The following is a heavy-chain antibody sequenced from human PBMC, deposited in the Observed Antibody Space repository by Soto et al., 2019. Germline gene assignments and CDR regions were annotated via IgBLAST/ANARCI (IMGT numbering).Heavy chain of an antibody. J-gene: IGHJ5*02. V-gene: IGHV6-1*01. CDR3: ARGPGSFQP. Sequence: SQTRSLTCAISGDSVSRNSAACSWINLSPSGGREWQGRTYYGSKWYSTYAKSRRGRITISPATSKNQFALQLNSVPPDETAVYYRARGPGSFQPWGQGTLVTVSS. D-gene: IGHD1-1*01. CDR1: GDSVSRNSAA. CDR2: TYYGSKWYS.